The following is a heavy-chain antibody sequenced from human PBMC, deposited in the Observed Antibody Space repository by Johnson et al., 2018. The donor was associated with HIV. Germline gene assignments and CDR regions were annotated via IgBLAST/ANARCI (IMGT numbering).Heavy chain of an antibody. Sequence: MLLVESGGGLVKPGGSLRLYCAASGFTFSNAWMSWVRQAPGKGLEWVGRIKSKTDGGTTDYAAPVQGRFTISRDDSKNTLYLQMNSLRAEDTAVYHCAKVAVATAAGGVALDVWGQGTMVTVSS. J-gene: IGHJ3*01. CDR2: IKSKTDGGTT. D-gene: IGHD2-8*02. V-gene: IGHV3-15*01. CDR1: GFTFSNAW. CDR3: AKVAVATAAGGVALDV.